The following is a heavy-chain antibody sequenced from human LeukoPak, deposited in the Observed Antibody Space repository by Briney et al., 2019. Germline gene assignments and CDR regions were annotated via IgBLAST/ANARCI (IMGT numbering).Heavy chain of an antibody. CDR3: AREVGAAEFDY. D-gene: IGHD1-26*01. CDR1: GGSISNYY. CDR2: IYYSGST. Sequence: SETLSLTCTVSGGSISNYYWSWIRQPPGKGLEWIGYIYYSGSTNYNPSLKSRVTISVDTSKNQFSLKLSSVTAADTAVYYCAREVGAAEFDYWGQGTLVTVSS. V-gene: IGHV4-59*01. J-gene: IGHJ4*02.